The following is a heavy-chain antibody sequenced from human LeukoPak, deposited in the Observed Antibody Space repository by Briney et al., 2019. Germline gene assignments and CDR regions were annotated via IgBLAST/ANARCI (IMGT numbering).Heavy chain of an antibody. Sequence: SVKVSCKASGGTFSSYAISWVRQAPGQGLERMGRIIPIFGTANYAQKFQGRVTITTDESTSTAYMELSSLRSGDTAVYYCARGYCSGGSCYDPMVDAFDIWGQGTMVTVSS. CDR3: ARGYCSGGSCYDPMVDAFDI. D-gene: IGHD2-15*01. CDR1: GGTFSSYA. J-gene: IGHJ3*02. CDR2: IIPIFGTA. V-gene: IGHV1-69*05.